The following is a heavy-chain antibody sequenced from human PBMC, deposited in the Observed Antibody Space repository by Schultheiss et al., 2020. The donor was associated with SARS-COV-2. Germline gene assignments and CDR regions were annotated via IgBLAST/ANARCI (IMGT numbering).Heavy chain of an antibody. CDR2: VSGSGGST. D-gene: IGHD3-3*01. J-gene: IGHJ4*02. Sequence: GGSLRLSCAASGFTFSSYAMSWVRQAPGKGLEWVSVVSGSGGSTYYADSVKGRFTVSRDNTKNTLYLQMNTLRAEDTAVYYCAKQGDTIFGVVIGYWGQGTLVTVSS. CDR3: AKQGDTIFGVVIGY. CDR1: GFTFSSYA. V-gene: IGHV3-23*01.